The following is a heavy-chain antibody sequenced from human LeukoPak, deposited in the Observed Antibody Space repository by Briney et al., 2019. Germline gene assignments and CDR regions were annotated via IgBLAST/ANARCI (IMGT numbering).Heavy chain of an antibody. Sequence: GGSPRLSCAASGFTFSSYGMHWVRQAPGKGLEYVSAISSNGGSTYYAKSVKGRFTISRDNSKNTLYLQMGSLRTEDMAVYYCARVVNGDYAVDHWGQGTLVTVSS. CDR3: ARVVNGDYAVDH. CDR2: ISSNGGST. CDR1: GFTFSSYG. J-gene: IGHJ4*02. V-gene: IGHV3-64*01. D-gene: IGHD4-17*01.